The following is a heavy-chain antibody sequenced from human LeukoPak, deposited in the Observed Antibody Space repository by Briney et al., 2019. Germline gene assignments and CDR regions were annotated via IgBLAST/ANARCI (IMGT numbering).Heavy chain of an antibody. Sequence: ASVKVSCKASGYTFTSYGISWVRQAPGQGLEWMGWISAYNGNTNYAQKLQGRVTMTTDTSTSTAYMELRSLRSDDTAVYYCARIYYDTINYYFDYWGQGTLVTVSS. CDR1: GYTFTSYG. J-gene: IGHJ4*02. CDR2: ISAYNGNT. V-gene: IGHV1-18*01. CDR3: ARIYYDTINYYFDY. D-gene: IGHD3-22*01.